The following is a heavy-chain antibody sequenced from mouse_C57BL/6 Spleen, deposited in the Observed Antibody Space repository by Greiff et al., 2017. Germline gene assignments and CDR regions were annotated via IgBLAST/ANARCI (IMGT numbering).Heavy chain of an antibody. CDR1: GYTFTDYY. D-gene: IGHD3-3*01. CDR2: INPNNGGT. V-gene: IGHV1-26*01. CDR3: AGRGDYAMDY. J-gene: IGHJ4*01. Sequence: EVQLQQSGPELVKPGASVKISCKASGYTFTDYYMNWVKQSHGKSLEWIGDINPNNGGTSYNQKFKGKATLTVDKSSSTAYMELRSLTSEDSAVYYCAGRGDYAMDYWGQGTSVTVSS.